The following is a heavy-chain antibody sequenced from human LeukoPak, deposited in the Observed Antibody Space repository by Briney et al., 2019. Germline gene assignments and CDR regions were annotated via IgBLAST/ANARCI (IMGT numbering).Heavy chain of an antibody. CDR1: GGSISSSSYY. CDR3: ARVAGSGSYAWFDP. CDR2: IYYSGST. Sequence: SETLSLTCTVSGGSISSSSYYWSWIRQPPGKGLEWIGYIYYSGSTNYNPSLKSRVTISVDTSKNQFSLKLSSVTAADTAVYYCARVAGSGSYAWFDPWGQGTLVTVSS. D-gene: IGHD3-10*01. V-gene: IGHV4-61*01. J-gene: IGHJ5*02.